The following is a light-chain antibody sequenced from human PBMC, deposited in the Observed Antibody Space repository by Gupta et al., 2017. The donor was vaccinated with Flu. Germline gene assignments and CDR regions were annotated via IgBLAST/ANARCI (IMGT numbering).Light chain of an antibody. CDR2: GAC. J-gene: IGKJ1*01. Sequence: PATLALSPGERATLSCRAKESVSNKFGWVQKKEGQAPRLIYFGACLKGTGVAKRFSGGGSGTEFRIIINGLQSEDFAIYYCQEYHTWPRTFGQGTRVDIK. CDR1: ESVSNK. V-gene: IGKV3-15*01. CDR3: QEYHTWPRT.